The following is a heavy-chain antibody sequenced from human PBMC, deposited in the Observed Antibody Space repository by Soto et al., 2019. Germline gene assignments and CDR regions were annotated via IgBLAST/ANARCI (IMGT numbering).Heavy chain of an antibody. CDR1: GGSISSYY. Sequence: PSETLSLTCTVSGGSISSYYWSWIRQPPGKGLEWIGYIYYSGSTNYNPSLKSRVTISVDTSKNQLSLKLSSVTAADTAVYYCARRYEYYFDYWGQGTLVTVSP. CDR2: IYYSGST. D-gene: IGHD3-3*01. V-gene: IGHV4-59*08. J-gene: IGHJ4*02. CDR3: ARRYEYYFDY.